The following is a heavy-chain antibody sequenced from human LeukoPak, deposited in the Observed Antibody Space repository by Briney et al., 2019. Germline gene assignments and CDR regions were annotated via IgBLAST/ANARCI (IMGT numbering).Heavy chain of an antibody. V-gene: IGHV3-23*01. D-gene: IGHD7-27*01. CDR3: AKDGGLWVSAHWGDS. Sequence: GSLRLSCTASGFTFSSYTMTWVRQAPGKGLKWVSTITTGDGNTCYADSVKGRFTVSRDDSKNTLYLQMNSLRAEDTAVYYCAKDGGLWVSAHWGDSWGRGTLVTVSS. CDR1: GFTFSSYT. J-gene: IGHJ4*02. CDR2: ITTGDGNT.